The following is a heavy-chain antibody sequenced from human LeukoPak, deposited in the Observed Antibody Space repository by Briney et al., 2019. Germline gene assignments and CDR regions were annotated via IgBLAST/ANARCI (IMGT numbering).Heavy chain of an antibody. CDR2: IYYSGST. V-gene: IGHV4-59*01. Sequence: PSETLSLTCTVSGGSISSYYWSWIRQPPGKGLEWIGYIYYSGSTNYNPSLKSRVTISVDTSKNQFSLKLSSVTAADTAVYYCARGRSPGYYYYGMDVWGQGTTVTVSS. CDR3: ARGRSPGYYYYGMDV. CDR1: GGSISSYY. J-gene: IGHJ6*02. D-gene: IGHD3-16*01.